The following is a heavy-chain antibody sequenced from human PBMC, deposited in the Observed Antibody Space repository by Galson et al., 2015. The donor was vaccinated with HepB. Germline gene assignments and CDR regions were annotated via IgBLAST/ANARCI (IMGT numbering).Heavy chain of an antibody. CDR3: ARGNLRSPEY. D-gene: IGHD3-3*01. CDR1: GFTFSNYN. CDR2: ISSSSSYI. Sequence: SLRLSCAASGFTFSNYNMNWVRQAPGKGLEWVSFISSSSSYIYYADSLKGRFTISRDNAKNSLYLQMNSLRAEDTAVYYCARGNLRSPEYWGQGTLVTVSS. J-gene: IGHJ4*02. V-gene: IGHV3-21*01.